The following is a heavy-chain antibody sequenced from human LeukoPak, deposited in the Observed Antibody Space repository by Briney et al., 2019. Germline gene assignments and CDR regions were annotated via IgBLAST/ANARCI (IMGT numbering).Heavy chain of an antibody. V-gene: IGHV3-11*05. CDR1: GFTFSDYY. CDR3: ARDLNTGMDV. J-gene: IGHJ6*02. D-gene: IGHD2/OR15-2a*01. CDR2: ISGNSRFR. Sequence: GGSLRLSCAASGFTFSDYYINWIRQAPGKGLEWLSYISGNSRFREYADSVKGRFTISRDNARNLLFLQMDSLRAEDTAVYHCARDLNTGMDVWGRGTTVTVSS.